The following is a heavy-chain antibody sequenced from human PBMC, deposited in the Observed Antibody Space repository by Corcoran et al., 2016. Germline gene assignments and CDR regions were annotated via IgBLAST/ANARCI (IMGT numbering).Heavy chain of an antibody. CDR3: AREGGYYDSSGYWPFDY. V-gene: IGHV4-39*07. Sequence: QLQLQESGPGLVKPSETLSLTCTVSGGSISSSSYYWGWIRQPPGKGLEWIGSIYYSGSTYYNPSLKSRVTISVDTSKNQFSLKLSSVTAADTAVYYCAREGGYYDSSGYWPFDYWGQGTLVTVSS. J-gene: IGHJ4*02. D-gene: IGHD3-22*01. CDR1: GGSISSSSYY. CDR2: IYYSGST.